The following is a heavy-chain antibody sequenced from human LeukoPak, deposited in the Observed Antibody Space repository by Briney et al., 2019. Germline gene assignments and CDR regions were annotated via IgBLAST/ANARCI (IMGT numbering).Heavy chain of an antibody. CDR2: ISSSSSYI. Sequence: KPGGSLRLSCAASGFTFNSYSMNWVRQAPGKGLEWVSSISSSSSYIYYADSVKGRFTISRDNAKNSLHLQMNSLRAEDTAVYYCAKNYYDSSGLFDYWGQGTLVIVSS. CDR3: AKNYYDSSGLFDY. J-gene: IGHJ4*02. V-gene: IGHV3-21*01. D-gene: IGHD3-22*01. CDR1: GFTFNSYS.